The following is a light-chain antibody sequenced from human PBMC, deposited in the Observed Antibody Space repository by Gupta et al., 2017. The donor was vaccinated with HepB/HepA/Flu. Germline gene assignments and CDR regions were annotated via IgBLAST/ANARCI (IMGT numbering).Light chain of an antibody. V-gene: IGLV3-25*03. CDR1: AMPNQY. CDR2: NDS. CDR3: QSGDISVTHWV. Sequence: SYDLTQPPSVSVSPGQTDRITCSGEAMPNQYGYWYQQKPGQAPSLVMFNDSERPSGIPERFSGSNSGTTATLTISGVRTEDEADYYCQSGDISVTHWVFGGGTKLTVL. J-gene: IGLJ3*02.